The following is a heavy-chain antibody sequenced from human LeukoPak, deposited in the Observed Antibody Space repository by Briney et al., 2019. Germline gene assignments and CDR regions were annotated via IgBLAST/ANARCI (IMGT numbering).Heavy chain of an antibody. Sequence: SETLSLTCAVSGGSISSGGYSWSWIRQPPGKGLEWIGEINHSGSTNYNPSLKSRVTISVDTSKNQFSLKLSSVTAADTAVYYCARVQQLRSVARGQSNKSWFDPWGQGTLVTVSS. V-gene: IGHV4-34*01. CDR3: ARVQQLRSVARGQSNKSWFDP. CDR1: GGSISSGGYS. D-gene: IGHD1-1*01. CDR2: INHSGST. J-gene: IGHJ5*02.